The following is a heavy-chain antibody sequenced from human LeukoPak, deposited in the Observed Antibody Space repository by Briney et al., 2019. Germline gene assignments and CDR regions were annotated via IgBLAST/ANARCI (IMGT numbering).Heavy chain of an antibody. Sequence: GASVKVSCKASGYTFTGYYMHWVRQAPGQGLEWMGWINPNSGGTNYAQKFQGRVTMTRDTSISTAYMELSRLRSDDTAVYYCARLLGTYYYDSSGYSYWGQGTLVTVSP. CDR1: GYTFTGYY. J-gene: IGHJ4*02. CDR3: ARLLGTYYYDSSGYSY. CDR2: INPNSGGT. D-gene: IGHD3-22*01. V-gene: IGHV1-2*02.